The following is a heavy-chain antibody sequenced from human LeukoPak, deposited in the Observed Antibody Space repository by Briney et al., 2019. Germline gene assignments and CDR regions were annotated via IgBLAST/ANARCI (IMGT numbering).Heavy chain of an antibody. V-gene: IGHV3-48*02. CDR2: ISSSSSTI. CDR1: GFTFSSYS. Sequence: GGSLRLSCAASGFTFSSYSMNWVRQAPGKGLEWVSYISSSSSTIYYADSVKGRFTISRDNAKNSLYLQMNSLRDEDTAVYYCARDPGNYYDSSGYYPISFDYWGQGTLVTVSS. CDR3: ARDPGNYYDSSGYYPISFDY. J-gene: IGHJ4*02. D-gene: IGHD3-22*01.